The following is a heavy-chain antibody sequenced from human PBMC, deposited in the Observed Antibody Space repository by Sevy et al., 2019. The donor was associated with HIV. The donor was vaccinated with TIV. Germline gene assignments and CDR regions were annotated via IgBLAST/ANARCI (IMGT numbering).Heavy chain of an antibody. J-gene: IGHJ4*02. CDR1: GGAITSGDYY. D-gene: IGHD5-18*01. Sequence: SETLSLTCTVSGGAITSGDYYWNWMRQPPGKGLEWIGYIYHSASIFYNPSLQSRAIISQDTSKNQFSLKLSSVTAADTAVYFCARERGYTYLFMDIWGQGTPVTVSS. V-gene: IGHV4-30-4*01. CDR3: ARERGYTYLFMDI. CDR2: IYHSASI.